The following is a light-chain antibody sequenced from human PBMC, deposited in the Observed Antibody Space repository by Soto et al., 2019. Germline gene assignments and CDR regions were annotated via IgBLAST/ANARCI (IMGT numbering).Light chain of an antibody. CDR2: GAS. CDR3: QQYGSSPPIT. Sequence: EIVLTQSPGTLSLSPGERATLSCRASQSVSIRYLAWYKQKAGQAPRLLIYGASSMATGIPDRFSGSGCGTDFPLTISRLEPEDFAVYYCQQYGSSPPITVGGGTKVEIK. J-gene: IGKJ4*01. V-gene: IGKV3-20*01. CDR1: QSVSIRY.